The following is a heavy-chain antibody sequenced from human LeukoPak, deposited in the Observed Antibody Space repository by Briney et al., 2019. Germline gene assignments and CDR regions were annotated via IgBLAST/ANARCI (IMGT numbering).Heavy chain of an antibody. V-gene: IGHV4-39*01. CDR1: GGSISSSSYY. J-gene: IGHJ6*02. CDR3: ARGPIGMDV. Sequence: PSETLSLTCTVCGGSISSSSYYWGWIRQPPGKGLEWIGTIYYSGSTYYNPTLKSRVTISVDTSKNQFSLNLSSVTAADTAVYYCARGPIGMDVWGQGTTVTVSS. CDR2: IYYSGST.